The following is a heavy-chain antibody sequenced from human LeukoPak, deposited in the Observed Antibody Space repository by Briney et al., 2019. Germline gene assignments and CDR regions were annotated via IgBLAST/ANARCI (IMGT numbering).Heavy chain of an antibody. D-gene: IGHD2-21*01. J-gene: IGHJ5*02. V-gene: IGHV5-51*01. CDR2: ISPGDSDT. Sequence: GESLETSWQGPGSTFTSFWIGWVRQLPGKGLEWMGIISPGDSDTSYSPSLQGHVTFSADKSSTTSFLQWSSLEPTAPAFYSCARHDPDCRSPWCDLWGQGTLVSVST. CDR3: ARHDPDCRSPWCDL. CDR1: GSTFTSFW.